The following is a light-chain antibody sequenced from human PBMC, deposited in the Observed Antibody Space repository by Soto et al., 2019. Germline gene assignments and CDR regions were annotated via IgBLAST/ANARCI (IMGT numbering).Light chain of an antibody. V-gene: IGKV3-11*01. J-gene: IGKJ4*01. CDR1: RSVNNF. Sequence: EIVMTQSPATLSVPPGERATLSCRATRSVNNFVAWYQQKPGQAPSLLISDASNRATGIPDRFSGSGSGTDFTLTINSLEPEDFAVYFCHQRAGWPPTFGGGTKVDIK. CDR3: HQRAGWPPT. CDR2: DAS.